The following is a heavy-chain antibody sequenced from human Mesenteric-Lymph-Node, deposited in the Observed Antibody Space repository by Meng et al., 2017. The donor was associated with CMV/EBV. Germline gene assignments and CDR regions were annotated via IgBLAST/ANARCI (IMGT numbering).Heavy chain of an antibody. CDR2: ISSSSSTI. J-gene: IGHJ6*02. Sequence: GESLKISCAASGFTFSSYSMNWVRQAPGKGLEWVSYISSSSSTIYYADSVKGRFTISRDNAKNSQYLQMNSLRAEDTAVYYCKGYYGLDVWGQGTTVTVS. V-gene: IGHV3-48*04. CDR3: KGYYGLDV. CDR1: GFTFSSYS.